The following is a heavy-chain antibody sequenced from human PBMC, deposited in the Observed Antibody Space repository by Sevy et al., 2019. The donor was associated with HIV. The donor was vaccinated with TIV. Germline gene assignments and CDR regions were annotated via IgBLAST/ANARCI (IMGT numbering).Heavy chain of an antibody. J-gene: IGHJ4*02. D-gene: IGHD2-21*02. CDR2: INPSGGST. CDR1: GYSFTSYE. CDR3: ARLRACGGDCYYYDF. Sequence: ASVKVSCKASGYSFTSYEIHWVRQAPGQGLEWMGIINPSGGSTSYAQKFQDRVTMIRDTSTTTVYMELSSLRSEGTAVYFCARLRACGGDCYYYDFWGQGTLVTVSS. V-gene: IGHV1-46*01.